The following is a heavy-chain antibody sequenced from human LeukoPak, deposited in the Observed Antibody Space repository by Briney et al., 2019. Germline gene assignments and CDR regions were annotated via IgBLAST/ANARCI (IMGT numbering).Heavy chain of an antibody. Sequence: SETLSLTCTVSGGSVSSGSYYWSWIRQPPGKGLEWIGYIYYSGSTNYNPSLKSRVTISVDTSKNQFSLKLSSVTAADTAVYYCARLYYGSGSYYKYWGQGTLVTVSS. J-gene: IGHJ4*02. V-gene: IGHV4-61*01. CDR3: ARLYYGSGSYYKY. CDR2: IYYSGST. D-gene: IGHD3-10*01. CDR1: GGSVSSGSYY.